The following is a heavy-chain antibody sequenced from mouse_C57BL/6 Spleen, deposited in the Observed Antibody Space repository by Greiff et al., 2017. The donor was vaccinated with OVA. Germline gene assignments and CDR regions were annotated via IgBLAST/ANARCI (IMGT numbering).Heavy chain of an antibody. J-gene: IGHJ3*01. CDR1: GYTFTGYW. CDR3: ARSNYGSSYGFAY. Sequence: VKLMESGAELMKPGASVKLSCKATGYTFTGYWIEWVKQRPGHGLEWIGEILPGSGSTNYHAKLKGKATCTADTSSNTAYMQLSSLTTEDSAIYYCARSNYGSSYGFAYWGQGTLVTVSA. CDR2: ILPGSGST. D-gene: IGHD1-1*01. V-gene: IGHV1-9*01.